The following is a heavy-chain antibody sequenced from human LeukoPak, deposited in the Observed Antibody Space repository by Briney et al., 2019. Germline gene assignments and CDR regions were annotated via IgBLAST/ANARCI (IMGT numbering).Heavy chain of an antibody. V-gene: IGHV3-23*01. CDR3: AKTAVPGTRHSDY. D-gene: IGHD6-19*01. CDR2: ISGSGYYA. J-gene: IGHJ4*02. CDR1: GFTFSSYA. Sequence: GGSLRLSCAASGFTFSSYAMNWVRQAPGKGLEWVSAISGSGYYANYADSVKGRFTISRDNSKNTLHLQMNSLRAEDTAVYSCAKTAVPGTRHSDYWGQGTLVTVSS.